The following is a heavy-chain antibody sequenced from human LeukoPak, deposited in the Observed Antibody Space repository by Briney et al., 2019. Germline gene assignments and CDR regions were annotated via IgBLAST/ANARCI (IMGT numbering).Heavy chain of an antibody. CDR2: IIPIFGIA. J-gene: IGHJ4*02. CDR3: ARGVPAAYFDY. V-gene: IGHV1-69*04. CDR1: GGTFSSYA. Sequence: SVKVSCKASGGTFSSYAISWERQAPGQGLEWMGRIIPIFGIANYAQKFQGRVTITADKSTSTAYMELSSLRSEDTAVYYCARGVPAAYFDYWGQGTLVTVSS. D-gene: IGHD2-2*01.